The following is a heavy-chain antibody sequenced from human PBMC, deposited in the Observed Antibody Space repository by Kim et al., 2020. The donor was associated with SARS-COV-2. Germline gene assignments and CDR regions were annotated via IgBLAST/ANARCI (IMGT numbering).Heavy chain of an antibody. J-gene: IGHJ5*02. D-gene: IGHD6-13*01. Sequence: GESLEISCKGSGYSFPPYWISWVRQMPGKGLEWMGRIDPSDSYTKYSPSFQGHVTISADKSISTAYLQWSSLKASDTAMYYCARLSYSSSWYSRWFDPWGQGTLVPVSS. CDR2: IDPSDSYT. V-gene: IGHV5-10-1*01. CDR1: GYSFPPYW. CDR3: ARLSYSSSWYSRWFDP.